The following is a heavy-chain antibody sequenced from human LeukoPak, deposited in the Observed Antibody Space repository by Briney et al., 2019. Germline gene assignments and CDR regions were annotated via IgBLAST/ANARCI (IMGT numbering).Heavy chain of an antibody. CDR1: GYTFTSYG. V-gene: IGHV1-69*13. Sequence: GASVKVSCKASGYTFTSYGISWVRQAPGQGLEWMGGIIPIFGTANYAQKFQGRVTITADESTSTAYMELSSLRSEDTAVYYCARDQAPQPPESLYCGGDCYSGYAFDIWGQGTMVTVSS. D-gene: IGHD2-21*02. CDR2: IIPIFGTA. CDR3: ARDQAPQPPESLYCGGDCYSGYAFDI. J-gene: IGHJ3*02.